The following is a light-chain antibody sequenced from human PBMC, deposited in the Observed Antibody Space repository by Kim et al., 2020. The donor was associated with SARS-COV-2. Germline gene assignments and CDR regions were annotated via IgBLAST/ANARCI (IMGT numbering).Light chain of an antibody. J-gene: IGKJ4*01. V-gene: IGKV3-20*01. CDR2: GAS. CDR3: QHYDTAPLT. Sequence: SPEERATLSCRASQSVDNTHLAWYQQKPGQAPRLLIYGASSRATGIPDRFSGSGSGTDFTLTISRLEPEDFAVYYCQHYDTAPLTFGGGTKVEIK. CDR1: QSVDNTH.